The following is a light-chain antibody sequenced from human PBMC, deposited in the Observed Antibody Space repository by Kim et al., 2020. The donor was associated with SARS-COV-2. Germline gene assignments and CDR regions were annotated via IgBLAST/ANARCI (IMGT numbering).Light chain of an antibody. CDR3: AAWDASPNRPTWV. Sequence: VTFSCSGRNPDPRTIYIYWYQHPPRPAPHLLLAGTNPRPSGVPDRFSGSKSGTSSSLGIGGLRSQDEATYFCAAWDASPNRPTWVCSGGTQLTVL. CDR2: GTN. V-gene: IGLV1-47*02. CDR1: NPDPRTIY. J-gene: IGLJ3*02.